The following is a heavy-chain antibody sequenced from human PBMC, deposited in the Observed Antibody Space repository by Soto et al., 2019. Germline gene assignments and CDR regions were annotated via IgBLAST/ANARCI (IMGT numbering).Heavy chain of an antibody. CDR1: GGSISSGGYY. CDR2: IYYSGST. V-gene: IGHV4-31*03. CDR3: ARGSVVAATLFDY. J-gene: IGHJ4*02. D-gene: IGHD2-15*01. Sequence: QVQLQESGPGLVKPSQTLSLTCTVSGGSISSGGYYWSWIRQPPGKGLEWIGYIYYSGSTYYNPSLKSRVIISVDASKDQFSLKLSSVPAADTAVYYWARGSVVAATLFDYWGQGTLVTVSS.